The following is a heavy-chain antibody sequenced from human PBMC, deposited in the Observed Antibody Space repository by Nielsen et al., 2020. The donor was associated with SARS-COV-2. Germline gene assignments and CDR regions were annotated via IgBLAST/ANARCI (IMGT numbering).Heavy chain of an antibody. D-gene: IGHD2-15*01. CDR3: AHSDIVVGVAATLPYYFDY. Sequence: WIRQPPGKALEWLALIYWNDDKRYSPSLKSRLTITKDTSENQVVLTMTNMDPVDTATYYCAHSDIVVGVAATLPYYFDYWGQGTLVTVSS. J-gene: IGHJ4*02. CDR2: IYWNDDK. V-gene: IGHV2-5*01.